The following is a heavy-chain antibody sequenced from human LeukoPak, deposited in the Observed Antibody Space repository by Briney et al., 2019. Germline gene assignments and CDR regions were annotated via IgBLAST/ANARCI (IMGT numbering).Heavy chain of an antibody. V-gene: IGHV3-23*01. Sequence: GGSLRLSCAASRFTFSSYVMSWVRQAPGKGLEWVSFITNSGVSTSYADSVKGRFTISRDNSKNTLYLQMTSLRGEDTAKYYCAKVGGGSYTYFDYWGQGTLVTVSS. CDR3: AKVGGGSYTYFDY. D-gene: IGHD3-10*01. CDR1: RFTFSSYV. J-gene: IGHJ4*02. CDR2: ITNSGVST.